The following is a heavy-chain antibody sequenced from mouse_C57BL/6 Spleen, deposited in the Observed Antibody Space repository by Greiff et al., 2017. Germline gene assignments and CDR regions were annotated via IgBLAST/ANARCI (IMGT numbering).Heavy chain of an antibody. CDR3: ARGGFPYYFDD. J-gene: IGHJ2*01. D-gene: IGHD3-2*02. CDR1: GYAFSSSW. Sequence: VQLQQSGPELVKPGASVKISCKASGYAFSSSWMNWVKQRPGKGLEWIGRIYPGDGDTNYNGKFKGKATLTADKSSSTAYMQLSRLTSEDSAVYFCARGGFPYYFDDWGQGTTLTVSS. CDR2: IYPGDGDT. V-gene: IGHV1-82*01.